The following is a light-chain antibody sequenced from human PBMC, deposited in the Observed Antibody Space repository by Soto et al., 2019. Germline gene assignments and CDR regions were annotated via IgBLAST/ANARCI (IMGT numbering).Light chain of an antibody. J-gene: IGKJ1*01. CDR1: QSISSW. V-gene: IGKV1-5*02. CDR3: QQYNSWT. Sequence: GDRVTIICRASQSISSWLAWYQQKPGKAPKLLIYDASSLESGVPSRFSGSGSGTEFTLTISSLQPDDFATYYCQQYNSWTFGQGTKVDNK. CDR2: DAS.